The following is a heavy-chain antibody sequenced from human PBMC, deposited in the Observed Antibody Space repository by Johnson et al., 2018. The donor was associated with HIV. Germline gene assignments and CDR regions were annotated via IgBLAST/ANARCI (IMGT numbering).Heavy chain of an antibody. CDR2: INWNGGST. D-gene: IGHD1-26*01. V-gene: IGHV3-20*04. Sequence: VQLVESGGGLVKPGGSLRLSCAGSGFSFSNAWMTWVRQAPGKGLEWVSGINWNGGSTGYADSVKGRFTISRDNAKNSLYLQLNSLRAEDTAVYYCAREGIVGATDDAFDICGQGTMVTVSS. CDR3: AREGIVGATDDAFDI. J-gene: IGHJ3*02. CDR1: GFSFSNAW.